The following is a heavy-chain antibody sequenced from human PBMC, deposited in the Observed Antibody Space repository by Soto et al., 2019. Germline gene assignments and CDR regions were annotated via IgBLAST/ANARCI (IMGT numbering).Heavy chain of an antibody. CDR2: ISVRGGST. V-gene: IGHV3-23*01. D-gene: IGHD3-16*01. Sequence: EVQLLESGGGLVQPGGSLRLSCAASGFTFSSYAMSWVRQAPGKGLAWVSGISVRGGSTYYADSVKGRFTISRDNSKNTLYLQMNSLRAEDTAVYYCASNTRYDPPDYWGQGTLVTVSS. J-gene: IGHJ4*02. CDR1: GFTFSSYA. CDR3: ASNTRYDPPDY.